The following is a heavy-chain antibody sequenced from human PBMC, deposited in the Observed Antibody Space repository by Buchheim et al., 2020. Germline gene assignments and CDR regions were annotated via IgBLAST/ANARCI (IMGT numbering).Heavy chain of an antibody. V-gene: IGHV3-48*03. J-gene: IGHJ6*02. D-gene: IGHD3-3*01. CDR1: GFTFSSYE. Sequence: EVQLVESGGGLVQPGGSLRLSCAASGFTFSSYEMNWVRQAPGKGLEWVSYISSSGSTIYYADSVKGRFTISRDNAKNSLYMQMNSLRAEDTAVYYCARGGRFYYYYYYGMDVWGQGTT. CDR3: ARGGRFYYYYYYGMDV. CDR2: ISSSGSTI.